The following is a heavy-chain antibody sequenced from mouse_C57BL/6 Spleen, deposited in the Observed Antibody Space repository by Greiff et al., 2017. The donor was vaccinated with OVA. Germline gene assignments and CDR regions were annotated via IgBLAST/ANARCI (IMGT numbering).Heavy chain of an antibody. J-gene: IGHJ4*01. CDR1: GYSITSGYY. D-gene: IGHD1-1*01. Sequence: VQLKESGPGLVKPSQSLSLTCSVTGYSITSGYYWNWIRQFPGNKLEWMGYISYDGSNNYNPSLKNRISITRDTSKNQFFLKLNSVTTEDTATYYCAREEGYYYGSSYYYYAMDYWGQGTSVTVSS. V-gene: IGHV3-6*01. CDR3: AREEGYYYGSSYYYYAMDY. CDR2: ISYDGSN.